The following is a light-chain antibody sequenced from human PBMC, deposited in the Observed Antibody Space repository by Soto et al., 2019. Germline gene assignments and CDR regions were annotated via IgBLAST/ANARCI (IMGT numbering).Light chain of an antibody. CDR3: QQYGSSPFT. Sequence: QSPGPLSFSPGERATLSCRASQSVTSSYLAWYQQKPGQAPRFLRYGASSRATGIPDRFSGSGSGTDFTLTISRLEPEDFEVYYCQQYGSSPFTFGPGTKVDIK. CDR1: QSVTSSY. J-gene: IGKJ3*01. V-gene: IGKV3-20*01. CDR2: GAS.